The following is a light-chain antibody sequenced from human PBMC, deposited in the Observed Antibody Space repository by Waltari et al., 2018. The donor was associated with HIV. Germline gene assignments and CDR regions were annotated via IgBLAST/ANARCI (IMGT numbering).Light chain of an antibody. CDR2: EAS. Sequence: DIVMTQSPESLAVSLGERAAINCKASQSLLHSSDNKNHLAWYQQTPGQPPKLLIFEASRRASGFPDRFSGSGSGTRFTLSVGSLQAEDVAVYFCQQYSRLPFTFGEGTKVEI. J-gene: IGKJ4*01. CDR3: QQYSRLPFT. CDR1: QSLLHSSDNKNH. V-gene: IGKV4-1*01.